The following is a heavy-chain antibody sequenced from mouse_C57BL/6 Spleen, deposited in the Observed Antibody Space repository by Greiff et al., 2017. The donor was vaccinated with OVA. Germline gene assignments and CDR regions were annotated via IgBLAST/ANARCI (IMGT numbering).Heavy chain of an antibody. J-gene: IGHJ1*03. CDR3: ARPLLRGYFDV. CDR1: GYAFSSSW. Sequence: VQLQQSGPELVKPGASVKISCKASGYAFSSSWMNWVKQRPGKGLEWIGRIYPGDGDTNYNGKFKGKATLTADKSSSTAYMQLSSLTSEDSAVYFCARPLLRGYFDVWGTGTTVTVSS. D-gene: IGHD1-1*01. CDR2: IYPGDGDT. V-gene: IGHV1-82*01.